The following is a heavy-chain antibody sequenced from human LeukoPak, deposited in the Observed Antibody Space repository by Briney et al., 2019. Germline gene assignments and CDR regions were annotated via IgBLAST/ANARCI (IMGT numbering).Heavy chain of an antibody. Sequence: GGSLRLSCAASGFIFNNYAMSWVRQAPGKGLEWVSAISGSGGSTYYADSVKGRFTISRDNSKNTLYLQISSLRVEDTALYYCAKEACPTMAAVYYYGMGVWGLGTTVTVSS. CDR3: AKEACPTMAAVYYYGMGV. D-gene: IGHD5-12*01. CDR1: GFIFNNYA. J-gene: IGHJ6*02. CDR2: ISGSGGST. V-gene: IGHV3-23*01.